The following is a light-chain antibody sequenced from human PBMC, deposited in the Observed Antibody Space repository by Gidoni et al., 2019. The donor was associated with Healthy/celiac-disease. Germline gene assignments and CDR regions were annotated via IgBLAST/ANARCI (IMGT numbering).Light chain of an antibody. J-gene: IGKJ1*01. CDR1: QSISSW. CDR2: DAS. V-gene: IGKV1-5*01. Sequence: DIQITQSPSTLSASVGDRVTITCRASQSISSWLAWYQQKPGKAPKPLIYDASSLESGVPSRFSGSGSGTEFTLTISSLQPDDLATYYCQQYNSFTWTFGQGTKVEIK. CDR3: QQYNSFTWT.